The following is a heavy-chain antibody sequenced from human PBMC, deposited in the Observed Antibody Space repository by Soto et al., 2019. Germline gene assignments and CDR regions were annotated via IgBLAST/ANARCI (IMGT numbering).Heavy chain of an antibody. J-gene: IGHJ4*02. CDR1: GGSISSGDYY. CDR2: IHNSGST. V-gene: IGHV4-30-4*01. CDR3: ARAGGAAHFDS. D-gene: IGHD4-17*01. Sequence: QVQLQGSGPGLVKPSQTLSLTCTVSGGSISSGDYYWSWIRQPPGRGLEWIGYIHNSGSTYYNPSLRSRGTMSVDPSTNQSSLKLSSVTAADTAVYYCARAGGAAHFDSGGQGTLVTVSS.